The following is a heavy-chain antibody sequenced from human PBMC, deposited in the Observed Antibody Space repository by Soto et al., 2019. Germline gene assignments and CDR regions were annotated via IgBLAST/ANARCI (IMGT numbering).Heavy chain of an antibody. J-gene: IGHJ6*02. Sequence: QVQLVQSGAEVKKPGSSVRVSCKASGGTPSNSAFSWVRQAPGQGLEWMGGIIPVFGIVKYAQNLEGRVTISADESTNTAYMELSSLRYEDRAVYYCASGRIVVFGSRAYYGMDVWGQGTTVTVSS. CDR2: IIPVFGIV. CDR1: GGTPSNSA. CDR3: ASGRIVVFGSRAYYGMDV. D-gene: IGHD6-19*01. V-gene: IGHV1-69*01.